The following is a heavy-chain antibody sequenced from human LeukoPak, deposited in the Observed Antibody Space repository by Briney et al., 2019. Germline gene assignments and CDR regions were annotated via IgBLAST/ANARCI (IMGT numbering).Heavy chain of an antibody. J-gene: IGHJ4*02. Sequence: GGSLGPSCAAPGFTFRSYAMTWVRQAPGKGLEWVSSISNSDGSTYYADFVKGRFTISRDNSKNTLHLQMNSLRAEDTAVYYCAKSLGVGGYTRYKGFDQWGQGTLVTVSS. CDR2: ISNSDGST. CDR1: GFTFRSYA. V-gene: IGHV3-23*01. D-gene: IGHD5-24*01. CDR3: AKSLGVGGYTRYKGFDQ.